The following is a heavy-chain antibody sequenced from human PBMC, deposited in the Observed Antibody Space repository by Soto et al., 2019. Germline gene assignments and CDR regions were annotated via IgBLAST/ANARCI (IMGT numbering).Heavy chain of an antibody. J-gene: IGHJ4*02. CDR1: GQSFSGHS. CDR3: ARGSGIVALPGELEDVNYDY. Sequence: QVQLQQWGAGLVKPSETLFLSCAVYGQSFSGHSWAWIRQPPGKGLEWIGEINESGSTYYNPSLKSRVTISTDTSKNQFSLKLSSVSAADTAAYFCARGSGIVALPGELEDVNYDYWGQGTLVNVPS. V-gene: IGHV4-34*01. CDR2: INESGST. D-gene: IGHD1-1*01.